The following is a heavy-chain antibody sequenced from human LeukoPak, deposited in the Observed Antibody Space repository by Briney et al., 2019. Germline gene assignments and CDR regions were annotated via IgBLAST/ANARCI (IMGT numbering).Heavy chain of an antibody. CDR2: IGPGGDI. J-gene: IGHJ4*02. CDR3: ARLRRNSDRSDFFYYYDH. Sequence: AGSLRLSCAASGFSFTAYSMNWVRQAPGRGLEWISYIGPGGDIYYADSVTGRFTVSRDIAKNSLYLQMNGLRVEDTAVYYCARLRRNSDRSDFFYYYDHWGQGTLVTVSS. V-gene: IGHV3-48*01. D-gene: IGHD3-22*01. CDR1: GFSFTAYS.